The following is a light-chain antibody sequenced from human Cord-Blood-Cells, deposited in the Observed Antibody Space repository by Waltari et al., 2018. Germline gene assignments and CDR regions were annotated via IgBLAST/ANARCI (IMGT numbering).Light chain of an antibody. V-gene: IGLV2-14*01. CDR2: GVS. CDR3: SSYTSSSTPYV. CDR1: SRDVGGYNY. Sequence: QSALTQPASVSGSPGQSITISCTGTSRDVGGYNYLSWYQQHPGKAPKLLIYGVSTRPSGVSNRFSGSKSGNTASLTISGLQAEDEADYYCSSYTSSSTPYVFGTGTKVTVL. J-gene: IGLJ1*01.